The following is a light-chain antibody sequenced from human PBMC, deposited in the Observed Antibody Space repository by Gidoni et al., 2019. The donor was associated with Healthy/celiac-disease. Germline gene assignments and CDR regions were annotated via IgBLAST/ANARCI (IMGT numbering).Light chain of an antibody. CDR3: QQYNSYPWT. CDR2: KAS. J-gene: IGKJ1*01. CDR1: QSISSW. Sequence: DIRMTQSTSTLSASVGHRVTSTCRARQSISSWLAWYQQKPGKAPKLLIYKASRLDSGVPSRFSGSGSGTEFTLTISSLQPDDFATYYCQQYNSYPWTFGQGTKVEIK. V-gene: IGKV1-5*03.